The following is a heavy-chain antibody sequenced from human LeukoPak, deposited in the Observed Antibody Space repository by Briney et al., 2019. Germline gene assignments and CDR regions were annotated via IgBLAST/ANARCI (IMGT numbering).Heavy chain of an antibody. Sequence: SVKVSCKASGFTFTSSAVQWVRQARGQRLEWIGWIVVGSGNTNYAQKFQERVTITRDMSTSTAYKELSSLRSEDTAVYYCATILTGYYFPDYWGQGTLVTVSS. CDR1: GFTFTSSA. CDR2: IVVGSGNT. V-gene: IGHV1-58*01. D-gene: IGHD3-9*01. CDR3: ATILTGYYFPDY. J-gene: IGHJ4*02.